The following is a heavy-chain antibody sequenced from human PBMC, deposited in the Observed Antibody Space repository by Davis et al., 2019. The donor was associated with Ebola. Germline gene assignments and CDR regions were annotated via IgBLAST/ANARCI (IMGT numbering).Heavy chain of an antibody. Sequence: SVKVSCKASGGSFSSYVIIWVRQAPGQGLEWMGRIIPILDIANYAQKFQGRLTITADTSTSTAYMELSSLRSEDTAVYYCARGNQIGGLRPPHWFDPWGQGTLVTVSS. CDR1: GGSFSSYV. CDR2: IIPILDIA. D-gene: IGHD3-16*01. CDR3: ARGNQIGGLRPPHWFDP. V-gene: IGHV1-69*04. J-gene: IGHJ5*02.